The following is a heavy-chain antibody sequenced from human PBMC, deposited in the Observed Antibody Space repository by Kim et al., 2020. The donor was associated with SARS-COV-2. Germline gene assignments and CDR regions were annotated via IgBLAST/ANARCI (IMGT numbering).Heavy chain of an antibody. CDR2: IYYSGST. J-gene: IGHJ3*01. CDR3: ARARTRMIVVVINAFDL. Sequence: SETLSLTCTVSGGSISCGGYYWSWNRQHPGKGLEWIGYIYYSGSTYYNPSLKSRVTISLDTSKNQFSLKLSSVTAADTAVYYCARARTRMIVVVINAFDLWGQGTMVTVSS. V-gene: IGHV4-31*03. CDR1: GGSISCGGYY. D-gene: IGHD3-22*01.